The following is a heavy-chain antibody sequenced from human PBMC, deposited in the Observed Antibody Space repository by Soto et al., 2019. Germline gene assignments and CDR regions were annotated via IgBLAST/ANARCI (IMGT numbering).Heavy chain of an antibody. CDR1: CYTLSNSG. V-gene: IGHV1-18*01. D-gene: IGHD6-19*01. Sequence: GASVKVSFKASCYTLSNSGIKWGRPAPGQGLEWMGWISASNGNTNYAQKLQGRVTMTTDTSTSTAYMELRSLRSDDTAVYYCARDLGWLAPNDYWGQGTLVTVSS. J-gene: IGHJ4*02. CDR3: ARDLGWLAPNDY. CDR2: ISASNGNT.